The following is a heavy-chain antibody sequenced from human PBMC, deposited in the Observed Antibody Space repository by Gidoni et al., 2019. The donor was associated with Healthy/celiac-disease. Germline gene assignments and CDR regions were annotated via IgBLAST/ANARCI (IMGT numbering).Heavy chain of an antibody. D-gene: IGHD2-21*01. V-gene: IGHV3-7*01. CDR1: GFTFSSYW. J-gene: IGHJ3*02. CDR2: IKQDGSEK. CDR3: AREGEWHIVVEAGVGGAFDI. Sequence: EVQLVESGGGLVQPGGSLSLSCAASGFTFSSYWMSWVRQAPGKGLEWVANIKQDGSEKYYVDSVKGRFTISRDNAKNSLYLQMNSLRAEDTAVYYCAREGEWHIVVEAGVGGAFDIWGQGTMVTVSS.